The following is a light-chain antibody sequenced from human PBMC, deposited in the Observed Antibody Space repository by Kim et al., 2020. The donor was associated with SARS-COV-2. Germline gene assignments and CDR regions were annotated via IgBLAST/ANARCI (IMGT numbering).Light chain of an antibody. CDR1: QSLSSN. Sequence: EIVMTQSPATLSVSPGERATLSCRASQSLSSNLAWYQQTPGQTPRLLIYGASTRATGIPARFTGSGSGTEFTLTISSLQSEDFAVYYCQQYSNWPNTFGGGTKVDIK. V-gene: IGKV3-15*01. CDR3: QQYSNWPNT. J-gene: IGKJ4*01. CDR2: GAS.